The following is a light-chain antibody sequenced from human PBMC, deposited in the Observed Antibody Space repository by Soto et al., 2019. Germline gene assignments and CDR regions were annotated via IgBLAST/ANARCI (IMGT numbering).Light chain of an antibody. CDR1: QSLVFSDGNTY. CDR2: KVS. Sequence: DVVMTQSPLSLPVTLGQPASISRRSSQSLVFSDGNTYLNWFHQRPGQSPRRLIYKVSDRDSGVPDRFSGSGSGTDFTLQISRVEAEDVGVYYCMQGAHWPYTFGQGTKLEIK. V-gene: IGKV2-30*01. CDR3: MQGAHWPYT. J-gene: IGKJ2*01.